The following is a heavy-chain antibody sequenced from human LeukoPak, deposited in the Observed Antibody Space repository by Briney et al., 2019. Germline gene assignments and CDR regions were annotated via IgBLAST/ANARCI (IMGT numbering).Heavy chain of an antibody. CDR2: INHSGST. J-gene: IGHJ5*02. Sequence: PSETLSLTCAVYGGSFSGYYWSWIRQPPGKGLEWIGEINHSGSTNYNPSLKSRVTISVDTSKNQFSLKLSSVTAADTAVYYCARRGRRCSSTSCYFRYNWFDPWGQGTLVTVSS. CDR3: ARRGRRCSSTSCYFRYNWFDP. CDR1: GGSFSGYY. V-gene: IGHV4-34*01. D-gene: IGHD2-2*01.